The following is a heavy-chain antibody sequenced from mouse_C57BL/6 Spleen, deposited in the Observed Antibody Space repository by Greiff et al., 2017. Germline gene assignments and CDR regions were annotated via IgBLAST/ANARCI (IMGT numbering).Heavy chain of an antibody. CDR2: IDPSDSYT. J-gene: IGHJ4*01. D-gene: IGHD1-3*01. V-gene: IGHV1-69*01. CDR3: ARKVLYYYAMDY. CDR1: GYTFTSYW. Sequence: QVQLQQPGAELVMPGASVKLSCKASGYTFTSYWMHWVKQRPGQGLEWIGEIDPSDSYTNYNQKFKGKSTLTVYKSSSTAYMQLSSLTSEDSAVYYCARKVLYYYAMDYWGQGTSLTVSS.